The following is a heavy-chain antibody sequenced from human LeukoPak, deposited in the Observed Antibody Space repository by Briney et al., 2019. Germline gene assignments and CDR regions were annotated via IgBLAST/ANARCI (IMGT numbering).Heavy chain of an antibody. CDR1: GDSIAGSIYY. Sequence: SETLSLTCTVSGDSIAGSIYYWGWIRQPPGKGLEWIGNIHYSGNTYYNPSLKSRVTISVDTSKNQFSLRLSSVTAADTAMYYCARHHSLGAGGLEWLRPLDYWGQGTLVTVSS. J-gene: IGHJ4*02. V-gene: IGHV4-39*01. D-gene: IGHD3-3*01. CDR2: IHYSGNT. CDR3: ARHHSLGAGGLEWLRPLDY.